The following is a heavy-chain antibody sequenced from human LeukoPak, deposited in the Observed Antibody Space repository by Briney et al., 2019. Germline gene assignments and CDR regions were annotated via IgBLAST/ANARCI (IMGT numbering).Heavy chain of an antibody. CDR1: GGSMSSSSYY. CDR2: FYYTGST. CDR3: ARRHTYYFDY. V-gene: IGHV4-39*02. J-gene: IGHJ4*02. D-gene: IGHD2-21*01. Sequence: SETLSLTCIVSGGSMSSSSYYWVWIRQPPGKGLEWIGTFYYTGSTYYNPSLKSRVTISVDTSKNHFSLKLSSVTAADTAVYYCARRHTYYFDYWGQGTLVTVSS.